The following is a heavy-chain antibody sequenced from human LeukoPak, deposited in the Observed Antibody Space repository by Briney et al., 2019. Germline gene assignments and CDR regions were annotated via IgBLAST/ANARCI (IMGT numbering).Heavy chain of an antibody. CDR3: ARLGRNYYDSSGYYYQYDYFDY. J-gene: IGHJ4*02. CDR2: IYYSGST. D-gene: IGHD3-22*01. CDR1: GGSTSSYY. V-gene: IGHV4-39*01. Sequence: KPSETLSLTCTVSGGSTSSYYWGWIRQPPGKGLEWIGSIYYSGSTYYNPSLKSRVTISVDTSKNQFSLKLSSVTAADTAVYYCARLGRNYYDSSGYYYQYDYFDYWGQGTLVTVSS.